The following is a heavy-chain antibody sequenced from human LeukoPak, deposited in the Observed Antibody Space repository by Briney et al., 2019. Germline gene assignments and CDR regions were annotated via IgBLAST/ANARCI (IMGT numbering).Heavy chain of an antibody. V-gene: IGHV1-2*02. CDR1: GYTFSGYF. J-gene: IGHJ3*02. CDR3: VRLGALEAFDI. Sequence: ASVKVSCKASGYTFSGYFMHWVRQAPGQGLEWMGWINPNSGGTNYAQKFQGRATMTRDTSISTAYMELSRLRSDDTAVYYCVRLGALEAFDIWGQGTMVTVSS. CDR2: INPNSGGT. D-gene: IGHD3-16*01.